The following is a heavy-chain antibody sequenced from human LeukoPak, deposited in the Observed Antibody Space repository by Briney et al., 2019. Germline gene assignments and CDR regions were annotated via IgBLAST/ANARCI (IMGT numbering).Heavy chain of an antibody. CDR3: ARRPYYYDSSGYSPLYYYYYYMDV. V-gene: IGHV4-34*01. Sequence: SETLSLTCAVYGGSFSGYYWSWIRQPPGKGLEWIGEINHSGSTNYNPSLKSRVTISVDTSKNQFSLKLSSVTAADTAVYYCARRPYYYDSSGYSPLYYYYYYMDVWDKGTTVTISS. D-gene: IGHD3-22*01. CDR1: GGSFSGYY. CDR2: INHSGST. J-gene: IGHJ6*03.